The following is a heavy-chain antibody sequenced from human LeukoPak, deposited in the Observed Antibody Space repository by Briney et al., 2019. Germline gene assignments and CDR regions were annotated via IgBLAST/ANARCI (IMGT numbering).Heavy chain of an antibody. V-gene: IGHV4-39*07. CDR3: AREVREGPDDYGDSPYYFDY. Sequence: PSETLSLTCTVSGGSISSSSYYWGWIRQPPGKGLEWIGSIYYSGSTYYNPSLKSRVTISVDTSKNQFSLKLSSVTAADTAVYYCAREVREGPDDYGDSPYYFDYWGQGTLVTVSS. CDR1: GGSISSSSYY. J-gene: IGHJ4*02. D-gene: IGHD4-17*01. CDR2: IYYSGST.